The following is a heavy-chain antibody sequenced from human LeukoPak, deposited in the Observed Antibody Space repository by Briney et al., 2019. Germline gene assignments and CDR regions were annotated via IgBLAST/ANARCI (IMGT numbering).Heavy chain of an antibody. V-gene: IGHV3-7*03. J-gene: IGHJ5*02. CDR3: AKGSGAWVAVAEWFDP. D-gene: IGHD6-19*01. CDR1: GFTFSSYW. Sequence: GGSLRLSCAASGFTFSSYWMSWVRQAPGKGLEWVANIKQDGSEKYYVDSVKGRFTISRDNAKNSLYLQMNSLRAEDTAVYYCAKGSGAWVAVAEWFDPWGQGTLVTVSS. CDR2: IKQDGSEK.